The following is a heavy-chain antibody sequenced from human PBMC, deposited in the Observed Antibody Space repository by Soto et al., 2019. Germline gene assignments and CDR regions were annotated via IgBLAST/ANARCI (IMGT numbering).Heavy chain of an antibody. CDR1: GGSFSGYY. V-gene: IGHV4-34*01. Sequence: SETLSLTCAVYGGSFSGYYWSWIRQPPGKGLEWIGEINHSGSTNYNPSLKSRVTISVDTSKNQFSLKLSSVTAADTAVYYCARGTITMPNWFDPWGQGTLVTVS. CDR2: INHSGST. J-gene: IGHJ5*02. D-gene: IGHD3-3*01. CDR3: ARGTITMPNWFDP.